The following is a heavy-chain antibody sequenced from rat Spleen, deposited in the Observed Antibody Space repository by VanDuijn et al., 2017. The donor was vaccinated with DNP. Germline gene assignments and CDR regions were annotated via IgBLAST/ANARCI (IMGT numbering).Heavy chain of an antibody. CDR2: INNAGTT. CDR1: GDSVTSDYR. J-gene: IGHJ2*01. V-gene: IGHV3-3*01. Sequence: EVQLQESGPGLVKPSQSLSLTCSVTGDSVTSDYRWNWIRKFPGDKLEWMGYINNAGTTKYNPSLKSRISITRDTSKNQFFLQVNSITSKDTATYYCARSTDCGCNWDYWGQGVMVPVST. CDR3: ARSTDCGCNWDY. D-gene: IGHD1-4*01.